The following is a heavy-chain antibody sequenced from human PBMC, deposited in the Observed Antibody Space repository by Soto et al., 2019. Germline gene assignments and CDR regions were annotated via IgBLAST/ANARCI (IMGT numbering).Heavy chain of an antibody. CDR3: ARRGPDHYDRSGYYYFDY. Sequence: QVQLVESGGGVVQPGRSLRLSCVVSGFSFSSSAMHWVRQAPGKGLEWVAAISHDETINSCVDSVKGRFTTSRDNSKNTLYLQMNSLRAEDTAVYYCARRGPDHYDRSGYYYFDYWGQGTRVTVSS. CDR1: GFSFSSSA. V-gene: IGHV3-30-3*01. CDR2: ISHDETIN. J-gene: IGHJ4*02. D-gene: IGHD3-22*01.